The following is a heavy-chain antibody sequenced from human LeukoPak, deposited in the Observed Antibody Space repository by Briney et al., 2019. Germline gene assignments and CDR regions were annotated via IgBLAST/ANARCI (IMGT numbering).Heavy chain of an antibody. CDR2: VNHSGGT. D-gene: IGHD2-8*01. CDR1: DESSSSYY. CDR3: ARARMGYYYGMDV. J-gene: IGHJ6*02. Sequence: SETLSLTFAVYDESSSSYYWSWIRQPPGKGLEWIGEVNHSGGTNYNPSLKSRVTVSLDTSKKQFSLRLSSVTAADTAVYYCARARMGYYYGMDVWGQGTTVTVSS. V-gene: IGHV4-34*01.